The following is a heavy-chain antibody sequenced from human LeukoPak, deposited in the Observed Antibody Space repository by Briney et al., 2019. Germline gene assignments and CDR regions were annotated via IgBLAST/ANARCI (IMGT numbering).Heavy chain of an antibody. D-gene: IGHD1-26*01. CDR2: ISGSGGST. J-gene: IGHJ3*02. Sequence: GGSLRLSCAASGFTFSSYAMSWVRQAPGKGLEWVSAISGSGGSTYYADSVKGRFTISRDNAKNSLYLQMNSLRAEDTAVYYCARTPHGGSSDAFDIWGQGTMVTVSS. CDR1: GFTFSSYA. V-gene: IGHV3-23*01. CDR3: ARTPHGGSSDAFDI.